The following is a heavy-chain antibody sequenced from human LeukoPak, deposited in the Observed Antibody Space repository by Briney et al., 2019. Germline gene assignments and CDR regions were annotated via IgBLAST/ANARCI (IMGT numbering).Heavy chain of an antibody. Sequence: GGSLRLSCAASGFSFSSHWMHWVRQAPGKGLEWVSYIGSSASTKYYADSVKGRFTISRDNAKNSLYLQMNSLRAEDTAVYYCARVGSLAAAGTPDYWGQGTLVTVSS. CDR3: ARVGSLAAAGTPDY. D-gene: IGHD6-13*01. J-gene: IGHJ4*02. CDR2: IGSSASTK. V-gene: IGHV3-48*04. CDR1: GFSFSSHW.